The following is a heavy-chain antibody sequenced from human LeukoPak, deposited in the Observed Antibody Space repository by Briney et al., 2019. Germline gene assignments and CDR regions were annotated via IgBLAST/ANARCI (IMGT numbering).Heavy chain of an antibody. J-gene: IGHJ6*02. Sequence: GGFLRLSCVASGFTFSSYDMHWVRQATGKGLEWVSAIGTAGDTYYPGSVKGRFTISRENAKNSLYLQMNSLRAGDTAVYYCARGLRYFDWLLSELDCGMDVWGQGTTVTVSS. D-gene: IGHD3-9*01. CDR3: ARGLRYFDWLLSELDCGMDV. CDR2: IGTAGDT. V-gene: IGHV3-13*01. CDR1: GFTFSSYD.